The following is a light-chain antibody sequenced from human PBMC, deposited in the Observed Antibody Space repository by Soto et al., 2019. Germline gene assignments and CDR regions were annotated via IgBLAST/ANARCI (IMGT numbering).Light chain of an antibody. CDR2: GAS. CDR1: QSLSTN. J-gene: IGKJ2*01. V-gene: IGKV3-15*01. CDR3: QQYNNWPPYT. Sequence: EIVMMQSPATLSVSPGERATLSCRASQSLSTNLAWYQQKPGLAPRLLIYGASTRATGIPARFSGSGSGTEFTLTISSLQSEDFAVYYCQQYNNWPPYTFGQGTKLEIK.